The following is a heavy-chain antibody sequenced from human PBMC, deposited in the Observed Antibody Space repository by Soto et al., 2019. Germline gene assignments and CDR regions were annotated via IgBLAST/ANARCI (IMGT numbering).Heavy chain of an antibody. V-gene: IGHV3-30-3*01. Sequence: LRLCCAASGFTFRSYGMHWVGQVPGKGLERVATITYDGSIRYYAHTVNGRFTISRDNSKNTLYLQLNSLRTEDTAVSYCARGSRTTVPQLGYWGLGTLVTVSS. CDR3: ARGSRTTVPQLGY. CDR2: ITYDGSIR. D-gene: IGHD4-17*01. J-gene: IGHJ4*02. CDR1: GFTFRSYG.